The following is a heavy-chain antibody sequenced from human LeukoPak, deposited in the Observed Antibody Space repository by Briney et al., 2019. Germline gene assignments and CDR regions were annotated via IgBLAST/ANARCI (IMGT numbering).Heavy chain of an antibody. CDR2: INFGGET. V-gene: IGHV3-NL1*01. D-gene: IGHD2-2*03. CDR3: ARVDDLDAFDM. Sequence: PGGSLRLSCAASGITFSNYDMHWVRHAAGKGLEWVSVINFGGETSYSGSVKGRFTISRDNSKNTLYLQMNSLRAEDTAVYYCARVDDLDAFDMWGQGTMVTVSS. J-gene: IGHJ3*02. CDR1: GITFSNYD.